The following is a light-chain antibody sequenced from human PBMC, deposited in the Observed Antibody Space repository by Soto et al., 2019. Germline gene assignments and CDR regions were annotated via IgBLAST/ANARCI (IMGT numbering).Light chain of an antibody. CDR1: SSDVGSYNL. J-gene: IGLJ2*01. CDR2: EVS. Sequence: QSALTQPASVSGSPGQSITISCTGTSSDVGSYNLVSWYQQHPGKAPKLMIYEVSKRPSGVSNRFSGSKSGNTASLTISGLQAEDEADYYCCSYAGSSTGVVFGGGTNLTVL. V-gene: IGLV2-23*02. CDR3: CSYAGSSTGVV.